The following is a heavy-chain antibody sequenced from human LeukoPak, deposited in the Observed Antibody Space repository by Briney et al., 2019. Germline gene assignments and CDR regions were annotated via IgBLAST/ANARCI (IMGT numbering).Heavy chain of an antibody. CDR1: GGSFSGYY. CDR2: INHSGST. D-gene: IGHD6-19*01. V-gene: IGHV4-34*01. J-gene: IGHJ4*02. Sequence: PSETLSLTCAVYGGSFSGYYWSWIRQPPGKGLEWIGEINHSGSTNYNPSLKSRVTISVDTSKNQFSLKLSSVTAADTAVYYCARDRGIAVALGSFFDYWGQGTLVTVSS. CDR3: ARDRGIAVALGSFFDY.